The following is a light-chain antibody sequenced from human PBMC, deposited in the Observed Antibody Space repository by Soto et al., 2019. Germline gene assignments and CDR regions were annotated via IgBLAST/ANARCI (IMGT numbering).Light chain of an antibody. V-gene: IGLV1-51*01. CDR2: DDN. Sequence: QSVLTQPPSVSAAPGREVTISCSGSSSNIGGNSVSWYQQLPGTAPKLLIYDDNKRPSGIPDRFSGSKSGTSATLGITGFQTGDEADYYCGSWDSSLSAYVLGTGTKVTVL. J-gene: IGLJ1*01. CDR1: SSNIGGNS. CDR3: GSWDSSLSAYV.